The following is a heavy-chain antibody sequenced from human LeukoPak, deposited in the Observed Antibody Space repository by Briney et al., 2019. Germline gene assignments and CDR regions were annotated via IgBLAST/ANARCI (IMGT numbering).Heavy chain of an antibody. J-gene: IGHJ4*02. CDR2: INHSGST. CDR1: GGSFSGYY. CDR3: ARCTRLRLRDFDY. D-gene: IGHD5-12*01. Sequence: SETLSLTCAVYGGSFSGYYWSWIRQPPRKGLEWIGEINHSGSTNYNPSLKSRVTISVDTSKNQFSLKLSSVTAADTAVYYCARCTRLRLRDFDYWGQGTLVTVSS. V-gene: IGHV4-34*01.